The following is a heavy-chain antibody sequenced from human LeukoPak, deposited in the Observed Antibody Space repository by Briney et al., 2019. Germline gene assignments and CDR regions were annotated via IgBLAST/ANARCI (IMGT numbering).Heavy chain of an antibody. V-gene: IGHV3-23*01. CDR2: ISGSGGST. CDR3: AKAIGYYYGSGSPYGMDV. D-gene: IGHD3-10*01. J-gene: IGHJ6*02. Sequence: PGGSLRLSCAASGFTFSSYAMSWARQAPGKGLEWVSAISGSGGSTYYADSVKGRFTISRDNSKNTLYLQMNSLRAEDTAVYYCAKAIGYYYGSGSPYGMDVWGQGTTVTVSS. CDR1: GFTFSSYA.